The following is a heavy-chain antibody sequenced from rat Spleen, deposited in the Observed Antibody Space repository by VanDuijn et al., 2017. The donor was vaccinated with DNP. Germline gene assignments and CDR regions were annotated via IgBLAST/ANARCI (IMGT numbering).Heavy chain of an antibody. Sequence: EVHLVESGGGLVQPGTSLQLSCAASGFAFSDYNMAWVRQAPKRGLEWVTAITYDGRRTYYRDSVKGRFTISRDLAKSTLYLQMDSLRSEDTATYYCATANYGSDWFAYWGQGTLVTVSS. D-gene: IGHD1-3*01. CDR3: ATANYGSDWFAY. CDR1: GFAFSDYN. CDR2: ITYDGRRT. J-gene: IGHJ3*01. V-gene: IGHV5S10*01.